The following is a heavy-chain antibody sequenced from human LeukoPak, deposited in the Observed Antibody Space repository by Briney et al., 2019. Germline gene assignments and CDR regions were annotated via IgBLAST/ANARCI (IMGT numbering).Heavy chain of an antibody. CDR2: INHSGST. CDR3: ARGSGSSNSLYYYHYMDV. CDR1: GGSFSGYY. D-gene: IGHD4-23*01. J-gene: IGHJ6*03. Sequence: SETLSLTCAVYGGSFSGYYWSWIRQPPGKGLEWIGEINHSGSTNYNPSLKSRVTISVDTSKNQFSLKLSSVTAADTAVYYCARGSGSSNSLYYYHYMDVWGKGTTVTVSS. V-gene: IGHV4-34*01.